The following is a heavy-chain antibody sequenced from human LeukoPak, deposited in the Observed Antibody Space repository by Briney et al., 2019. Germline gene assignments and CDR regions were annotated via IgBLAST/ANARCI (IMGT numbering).Heavy chain of an antibody. V-gene: IGHV3-30-3*01. J-gene: IGHJ4*02. Sequence: GGSLRLSCAASGFTFSSYAMHWVRQAPGKGLEWVAVISYDGSNKYYADSVKGRFTISRDNSKNTLYLQMSSLRAEDTAVYYCARDLLSGSHEGGDWGQGTLVTVSS. CDR2: ISYDGSNK. CDR3: ARDLLSGSHEGGD. D-gene: IGHD1-26*01. CDR1: GFTFSSYA.